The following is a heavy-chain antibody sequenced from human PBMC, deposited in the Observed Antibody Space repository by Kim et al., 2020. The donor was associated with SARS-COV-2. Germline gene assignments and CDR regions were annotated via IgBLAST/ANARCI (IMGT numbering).Heavy chain of an antibody. CDR1: GYTFTSYA. CDR3: ARDRYCSGGSCYYYYGMDV. Sequence: ASVKVSCKASGYTFTSYAMHWVRQAPGQRLEWMGWINAGNGNTKYSLKFQGRVTITRDTSASTAYMELSSLRSEDTAVYYCARDRYCSGGSCYYYYGMDVWGQGTTVTVSS. D-gene: IGHD2-15*01. CDR2: INAGNGNT. J-gene: IGHJ6*02. V-gene: IGHV1-3*01.